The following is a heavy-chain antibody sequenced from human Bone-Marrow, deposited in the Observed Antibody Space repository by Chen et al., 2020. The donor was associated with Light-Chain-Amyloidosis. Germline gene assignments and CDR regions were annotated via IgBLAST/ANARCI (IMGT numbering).Heavy chain of an antibody. CDR3: ARDSGEAAADDS. D-gene: IGHD6-25*01. V-gene: IGHV3-48*01. Sequence: DVRLVESGGGLVQPGGSLGLSGAASGFTFSSYSMNWVRRAPGKGLEWISYIGSNPNIIFYADSVKGRFTIYRDNAKNSLYLQMHSLRAEDTAVYYCARDSGEAAADDSWGQGTLVTVSS. CDR1: GFTFSSYS. CDR2: IGSNPNII. J-gene: IGHJ4*02.